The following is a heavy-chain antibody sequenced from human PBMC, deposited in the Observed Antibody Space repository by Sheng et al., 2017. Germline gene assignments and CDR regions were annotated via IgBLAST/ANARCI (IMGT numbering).Heavy chain of an antibody. Sequence: EVQLVESGGGLVQPGGSLRLSCAASGFTFSSYWMSWVRQAPGKGLEWVANIKQDGSEKYYVDSVKGLFTISRDNAKNSLYLQMNSLRAEDTAVYYCAREGKPAATWYYYYYMDVWGKGTTVTVSS. CDR3: AREGKPAATWYYYYYMDV. D-gene: IGHD2-2*01. J-gene: IGHJ6*03. CDR1: GFTFSSYW. V-gene: IGHV3-7*01. CDR2: IKQDGSEK.